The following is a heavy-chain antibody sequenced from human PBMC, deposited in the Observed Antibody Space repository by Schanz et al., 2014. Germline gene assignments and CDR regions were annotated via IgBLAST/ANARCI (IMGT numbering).Heavy chain of an antibody. CDR1: GFTFSDYY. J-gene: IGHJ6*03. D-gene: IGHD5-12*01. CDR3: ARVDSGYDAHLCYYYYYIDV. V-gene: IGHV3-11*01. CDR2: ISSTGSTI. Sequence: QVQLVESGGGLVKPGGSLRLSCAASGFTFSDYYMSWIRPAPGKGLERVSYISSTGSTIYYAVSVKGRFTISRDNAKNSLYLQMNSLRAEDTAVYYCARVDSGYDAHLCYYYYYIDVWGKGTTVTVSS.